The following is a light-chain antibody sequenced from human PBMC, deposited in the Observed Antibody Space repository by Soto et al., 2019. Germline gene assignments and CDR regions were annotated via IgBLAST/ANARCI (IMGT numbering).Light chain of an antibody. CDR3: SQYHISPGT. J-gene: IGKJ1*01. CDR1: QSISFW. Sequence: DIQMTQSPSTLSASVRDSVTITCRASQSISFWLAWYQQKPGKAPKLLGYKASNLQSGVPSRFRDSGSGTDFTTGFRSQQPDDGAPDYSSQYHISPGTFAQGTQVPIK. CDR2: KAS. V-gene: IGKV1-5*03.